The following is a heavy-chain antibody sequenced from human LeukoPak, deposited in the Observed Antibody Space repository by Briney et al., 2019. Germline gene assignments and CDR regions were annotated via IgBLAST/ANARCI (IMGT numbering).Heavy chain of an antibody. CDR1: GGSISSGGYY. D-gene: IGHD3-22*01. CDR2: IYYSGST. CDR3: ARGSPNYYDSSGQYFDY. J-gene: IGHJ4*02. Sequence: SQTLSLTCTVSGGSISSGGYYWSWIRQHPGKGLEWIGYIYYSGSTYYNPSLKSRVTISVDTSKNQFSLKLSSVTAADTAVYYCARGSPNYYDSSGQYFDYWGQGTLVTVSS. V-gene: IGHV4-31*03.